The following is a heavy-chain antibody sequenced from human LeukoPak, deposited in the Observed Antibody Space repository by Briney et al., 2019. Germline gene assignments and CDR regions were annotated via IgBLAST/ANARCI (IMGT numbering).Heavy chain of an antibody. CDR1: GFTFRSYA. J-gene: IGHJ4*02. Sequence: PGGSLRLSCAASGFTFRSYAMHWVRQGPGKGLEWVAVISYDGSNKYYADSVKGRFTISRDNSKNTLYLQMNSLRTEDTAVYYCARDGYGLDTPMVSTVFDCRGQGTLVTVSS. V-gene: IGHV3-30*03. D-gene: IGHD5-18*01. CDR3: ARDGYGLDTPMVSTVFDC. CDR2: ISYDGSNK.